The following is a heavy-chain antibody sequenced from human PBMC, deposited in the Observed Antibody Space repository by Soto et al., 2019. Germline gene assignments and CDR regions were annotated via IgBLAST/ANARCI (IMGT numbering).Heavy chain of an antibody. Sequence: TETLSLTCAVSGGSSSSSSYYWFWIRHPPGKGLEWIGSIYYSGSTYYNPSLKSRVTISVDTSKNQFSLKLSSVTAADTAVYYCARLLYWFDPWGQGTLVTVSS. V-gene: IGHV4-39*01. D-gene: IGHD3-10*01. CDR2: IYYSGST. CDR1: GGSSSSSSYY. J-gene: IGHJ5*02. CDR3: ARLLYWFDP.